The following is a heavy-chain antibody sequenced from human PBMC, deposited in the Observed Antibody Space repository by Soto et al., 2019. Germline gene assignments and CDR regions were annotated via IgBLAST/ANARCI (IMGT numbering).Heavy chain of an antibody. D-gene: IGHD3-10*01. V-gene: IGHV3-23*01. CDR1: GFTFSSYA. CDR3: AKDFKSRLVRGVILAY. Sequence: PGGSLRLSCAASGFTFSSYAMSWVRQAPGKGLEWVSAISGSGGSTYYADSVKGRFTISRDNSKNTLYLQMNSLRAEDTAVYYCAKDFKSRLVRGVILAYWGQGTLVTVSS. J-gene: IGHJ4*02. CDR2: ISGSGGST.